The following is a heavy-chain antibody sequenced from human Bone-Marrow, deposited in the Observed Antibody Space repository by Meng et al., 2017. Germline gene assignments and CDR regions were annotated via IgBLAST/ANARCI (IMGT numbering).Heavy chain of an antibody. J-gene: IGHJ4*02. Sequence: GESLKISCAASGFTFSSYAMSWVRQAPGKGLEWVSAISGSGGSTYYADSVKGRFTISRDNSKNTLYLRMNSLRAEDTAVYYCAPDSSGYYLTHYFDNWGQGTLVTVSS. CDR1: GFTFSSYA. D-gene: IGHD3-22*01. CDR3: APDSSGYYLTHYFDN. V-gene: IGHV3-23*01. CDR2: ISGSGGST.